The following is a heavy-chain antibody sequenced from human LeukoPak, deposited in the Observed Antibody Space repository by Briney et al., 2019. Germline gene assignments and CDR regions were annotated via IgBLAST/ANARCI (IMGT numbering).Heavy chain of an antibody. Sequence: SVKVPCKASGGTFSSYAISWVRQAPGQGLEWMGGIIPIFGTANYTQKFQGRVTITADESTSTAYMELSSLRSEDTAVYYCARERGEYCSSTSCYTYRWFDPWGQGTLVTVSS. V-gene: IGHV1-69*13. CDR1: GGTFSSYA. CDR2: IIPIFGTA. D-gene: IGHD2-2*02. J-gene: IGHJ5*02. CDR3: ARERGEYCSSTSCYTYRWFDP.